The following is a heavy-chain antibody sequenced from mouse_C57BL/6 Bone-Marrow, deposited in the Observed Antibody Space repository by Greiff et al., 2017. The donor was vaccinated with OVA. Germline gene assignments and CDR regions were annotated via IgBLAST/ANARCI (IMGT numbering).Heavy chain of an antibody. CDR3: ARSAPYYYGSSTGWFAY. CDR1: GFNIKNTY. J-gene: IGHJ3*01. D-gene: IGHD1-1*01. CDR2: IDPANGNT. Sequence: VQLQQSVAELVRPGASVKLSCTASGFNIKNTYMHWVKQRPEQGLEWIGRIDPANGNTKYAPKFQGKATITADTSSNTAYLQLSSLTSEDTAIYYCARSAPYYYGSSTGWFAYWGQGTLVTVSA. V-gene: IGHV14-3*01.